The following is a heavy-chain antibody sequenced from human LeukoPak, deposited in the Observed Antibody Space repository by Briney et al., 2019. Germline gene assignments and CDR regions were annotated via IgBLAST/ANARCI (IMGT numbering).Heavy chain of an antibody. CDR1: GGSISNYY. J-gene: IGHJ6*03. CDR2: IYTSGST. V-gene: IGHV4-4*07. CDR3: YMDV. Sequence: SETLSLTCTVSGGSISNYYWSWIRQPAGKGLEWIGRIYTSGSTSPNPSLKSRVTMSADMSKNQFSLKLNSVTAADTAVYYYYMDVWGKGTTVTVSS.